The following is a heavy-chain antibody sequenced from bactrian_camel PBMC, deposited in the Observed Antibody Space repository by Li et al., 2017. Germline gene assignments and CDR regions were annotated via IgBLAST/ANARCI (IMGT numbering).Heavy chain of an antibody. Sequence: VQLVESGGGLVHPGGSLRLSCAASGFTFSRNDMSWVRQVPGKGLEWVSAISSDGRSTYHPDSLKGRFTVSRDNAKNTVYLQMNSLKTEDTAVYYCARDWGSGGWRGQGTQVTVS. CDR3: ARDWGSGGW. CDR2: ISSDGRST. J-gene: IGHJ4*01. CDR1: GFTFSRND. D-gene: IGHD5*01. V-gene: IGHV3S40*01.